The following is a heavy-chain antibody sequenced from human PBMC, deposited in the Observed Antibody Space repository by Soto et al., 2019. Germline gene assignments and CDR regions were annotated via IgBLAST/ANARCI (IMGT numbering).Heavy chain of an antibody. CDR2: VYTGGAT. CDR1: GFSVSNNY. CDR3: ATIYYLEY. V-gene: IGHV3-53*01. J-gene: IGHJ4*02. Sequence: GGSLRLSCSASGFSVSNNYMSWVRQAPGKGLNWVSVVYTGGATYYADSVKGRFTISRDNSKNTLYLQMNSLRAEDTAVYYCATIYYLEYWGQGTLVTVS. D-gene: IGHD2-21*01.